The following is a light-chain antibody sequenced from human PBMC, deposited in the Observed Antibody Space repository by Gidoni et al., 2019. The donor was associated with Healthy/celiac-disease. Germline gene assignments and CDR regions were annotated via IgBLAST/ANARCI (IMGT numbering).Light chain of an antibody. Sequence: DIVMNQSPDSLAVSLGERDTINCKSSQSVLYSSNNKNYLAWYQQKPGQPPKLLIYWASTRESGVPDRFSGSGSGTDFTLTISSLQAEDVAVYYCQQYYSTPLTFXXXTKVEIK. CDR3: QQYYSTPLT. J-gene: IGKJ1*01. CDR1: QSVLYSSNNKNY. CDR2: WAS. V-gene: IGKV4-1*01.